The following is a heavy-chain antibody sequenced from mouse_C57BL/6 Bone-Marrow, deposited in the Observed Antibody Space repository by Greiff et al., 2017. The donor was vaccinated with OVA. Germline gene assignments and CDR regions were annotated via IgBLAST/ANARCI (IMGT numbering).Heavy chain of an antibody. CDR2: LDPSDSYT. D-gene: IGHD2-14*01. V-gene: IGHV1-50*01. CDR1: GYTFTSYW. CDR3: ARDYRTLYAMDY. J-gene: IGHJ4*01. Sequence: QVQLQQPGAELVKPGASVKLSCKASGYTFTSYWMQWVKQRPGQGLEWIGELDPSDSYTNYNQKFKGKATLTVDTSSSTAYMQLSSLTSEDSAVYYCARDYRTLYAMDYWGQGTSVTVSS.